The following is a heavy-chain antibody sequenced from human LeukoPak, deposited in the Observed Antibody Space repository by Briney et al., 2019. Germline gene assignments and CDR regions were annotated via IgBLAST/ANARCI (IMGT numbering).Heavy chain of an antibody. J-gene: IGHJ4*02. D-gene: IGHD3-22*01. V-gene: IGHV4-30-2*01. CDR2: IYHSGST. Sequence: PSETLSLTCVVSGGSISSGGYSWSWIRQPPGKGLEWIGYIYHSGSTYYNPSLKSRVTISVDRSKNQFSLKVTSVTAADTAVYYCASLSYDSSGYYYYYWGQGTLVTVSS. CDR3: ASLSYDSSGYYYYY. CDR1: GGSISSGGYS.